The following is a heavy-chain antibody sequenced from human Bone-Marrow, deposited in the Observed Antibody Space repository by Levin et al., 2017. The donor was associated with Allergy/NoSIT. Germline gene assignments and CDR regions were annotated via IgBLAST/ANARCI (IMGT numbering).Heavy chain of an antibody. CDR1: GFTLSHHW. CDR3: VRGPSYGDRPDYFDY. V-gene: IGHV3-7*01. CDR2: IKQDGREK. Sequence: GGSLRLSCEASGFTLSHHWMSWVRQAPRKGRECVANIKQDGREKNYVDSVKGRFTISRDDAANSLYLQMSSLRVEDTAVYYCVRGPSYGDRPDYFDYWGQGTLVTVSS. D-gene: IGHD4-17*01. J-gene: IGHJ4*02.